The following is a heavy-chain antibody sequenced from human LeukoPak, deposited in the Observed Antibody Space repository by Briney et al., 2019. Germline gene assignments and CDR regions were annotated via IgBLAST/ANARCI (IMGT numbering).Heavy chain of an antibody. D-gene: IGHD3-16*01. CDR2: ISYDGSNK. J-gene: IGHJ4*02. Sequence: GGSLRLSCAASGFTFSSYAMHWVRQAPGKGLEWVAVISYDGSNKYYADSVKGRFTISRDNSKNTLYLQMNSLRAEDTAVYYCARDRRGGGCFDYWGQGTLVTVSS. CDR3: ARDRRGGGCFDY. V-gene: IGHV3-30*01. CDR1: GFTFSSYA.